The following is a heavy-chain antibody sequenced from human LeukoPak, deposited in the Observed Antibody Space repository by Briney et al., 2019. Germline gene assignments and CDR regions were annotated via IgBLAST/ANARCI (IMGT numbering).Heavy chain of an antibody. CDR3: ARDQAEHSSWLLAYGMDV. Sequence: GGSLRLSCAASGFTFSSYGMHWVRQAPGKGLEWVAVIWYDGSNKYYADSVKGRFTISRDNSKNTLYLQMNGLRAEDTAVYYCARDQAEHSSWLLAYGMDVWGQGTTVTVSS. CDR1: GFTFSSYG. D-gene: IGHD6-13*01. J-gene: IGHJ6*02. V-gene: IGHV3-33*01. CDR2: IWYDGSNK.